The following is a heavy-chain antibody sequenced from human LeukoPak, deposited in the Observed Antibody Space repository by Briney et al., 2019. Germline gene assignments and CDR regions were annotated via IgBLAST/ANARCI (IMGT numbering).Heavy chain of an antibody. D-gene: IGHD3-10*01. CDR2: IIPIFGTA. Sequence: ASVKVSCKASGGTFSSYAISWVRQAPGQGLEWMGGIIPIFGTANYAQKFQGRVTITADESTSTAYMELSSLRSEDTAVYYCARARITMVRGVIIDYMDVWGKGTTVTVSS. CDR3: ARARITMVRGVIIDYMDV. V-gene: IGHV1-69*13. J-gene: IGHJ6*03. CDR1: GGTFSSYA.